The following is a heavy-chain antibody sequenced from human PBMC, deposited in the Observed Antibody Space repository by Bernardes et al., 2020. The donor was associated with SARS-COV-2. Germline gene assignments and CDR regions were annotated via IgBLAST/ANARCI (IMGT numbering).Heavy chain of an antibody. V-gene: IGHV1-2*02. CDR3: ARVQTLKGEYLYYYYYMDV. J-gene: IGHJ6*03. CDR2: INPNSGGT. CDR1: GYTFTGYY. D-gene: IGHD2-2*02. Sequence: ASVKVSCKASGYTFTGYYMHWVRQAPGQGLEWMGWINPNSGGTNYAQKFQGRVTMTRDTSISTAYMELSRLRSDDTAVYYCARVQTLKGEYLYYYYYMDVWGKGTTVTVSS.